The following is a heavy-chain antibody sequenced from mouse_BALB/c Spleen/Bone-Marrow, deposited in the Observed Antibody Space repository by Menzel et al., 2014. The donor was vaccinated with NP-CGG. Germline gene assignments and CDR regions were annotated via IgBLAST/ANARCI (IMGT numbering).Heavy chain of an antibody. V-gene: IGHV5-17*02. Sequence: EVQLVESGGGLVQPGGSRQLSCAASGFTFSSFGVHWVRQAPEKGLEWVAYTSSGSTVIFYAATVKGRFTISRDNPKNTLFLQMTSLRSEDTAMYYCARGGNWDAFDFWGGGTTVTVSS. CDR1: GFTFSSFG. CDR2: TSSGSTVI. J-gene: IGHJ1*01. D-gene: IGHD4-1*01. CDR3: ARGGNWDAFDF.